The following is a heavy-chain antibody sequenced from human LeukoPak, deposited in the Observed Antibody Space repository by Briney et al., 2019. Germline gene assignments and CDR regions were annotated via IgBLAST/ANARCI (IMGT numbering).Heavy chain of an antibody. CDR1: GYTFTGYY. D-gene: IGHD2-2*01. CDR2: INPNSGGT. CDR3: ATLLGYCSSTSCHPDYFDY. Sequence: GASVKVSCKASGYTFTGYYMHWVRQAPGQGLEWMGRINPNSGGTNYAQKFQGRVTMTRDTSISTAYMKLSRLRSDDTAVYYCATLLGYCSSTSCHPDYFDYWGQGTLVTVSS. J-gene: IGHJ4*02. V-gene: IGHV1-2*06.